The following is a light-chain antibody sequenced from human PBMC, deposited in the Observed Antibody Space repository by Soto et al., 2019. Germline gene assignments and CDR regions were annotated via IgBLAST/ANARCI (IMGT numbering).Light chain of an antibody. J-gene: IGLJ3*02. V-gene: IGLV2-14*01. CDR2: DVT. Sequence: QSVLTQPASVSGSPGQSITISCTGTSSDVGGYNYVSWYQQHPGKAPKLMIYDVTIRPSGVSNRFSGSKSGNTASLTISGLQPEDEADYYCTSYINSRALDHWVFGGGTKLTVL. CDR1: SSDVGGYNY. CDR3: TSYINSRALDHWV.